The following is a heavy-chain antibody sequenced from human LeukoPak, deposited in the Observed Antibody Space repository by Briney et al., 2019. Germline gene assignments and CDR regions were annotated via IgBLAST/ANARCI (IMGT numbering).Heavy chain of an antibody. CDR2: ISGSGGST. D-gene: IGHD3-10*01. CDR1: GFTFSSYA. CDR3: AKSYYGSGSYYKNRGAPFDY. V-gene: IGHV3-23*01. Sequence: GGSLRLSCAASGFTFSSYAMSWVRQAPGKGLEWVSAISGSGGSTYYADSVKGRFTISRDNSNNTLYLQMNSLRAEDTAVYYCAKSYYGSGSYYKNRGAPFDYWGQGTLVTVSS. J-gene: IGHJ4*02.